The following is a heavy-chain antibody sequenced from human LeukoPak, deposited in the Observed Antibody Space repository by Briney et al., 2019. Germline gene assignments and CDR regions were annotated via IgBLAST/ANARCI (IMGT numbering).Heavy chain of an antibody. V-gene: IGHV1-69*01. CDR2: IIPIFGTA. Sequence: ASVKVSCKASGGTFSSYAISWVRQAPGQGLEWMGGIIPIFGTANYAQKFQGRVAITADESTSTAYMELSSLRSEDTAVYYCARDRREAYYDFWSGYFLFWYWGQGTLVTVSS. CDR1: GGTFSSYA. D-gene: IGHD3-3*01. J-gene: IGHJ4*02. CDR3: ARDRREAYYDFWSGYFLFWY.